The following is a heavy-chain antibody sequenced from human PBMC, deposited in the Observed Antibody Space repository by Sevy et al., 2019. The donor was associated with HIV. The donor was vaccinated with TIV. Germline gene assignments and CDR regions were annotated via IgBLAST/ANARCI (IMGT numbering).Heavy chain of an antibody. Sequence: SETLSLTCTVSGGSISSYYWSWIRQPAGKGLEWIGRIYTSGSTNYNPSLKSRVTMSVDTSNNQFSLKLSSVTAADTAVYYCAREVLAAAGIWGDYYYYGMDVWGQGTTVTVSS. J-gene: IGHJ6*02. CDR2: IYTSGST. CDR3: AREVLAAAGIWGDYYYYGMDV. D-gene: IGHD6-13*01. V-gene: IGHV4-4*07. CDR1: GGSISSYY.